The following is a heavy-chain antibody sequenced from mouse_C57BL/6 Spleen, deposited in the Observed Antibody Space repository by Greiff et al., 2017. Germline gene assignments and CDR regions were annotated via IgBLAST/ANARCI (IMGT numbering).Heavy chain of an antibody. J-gene: IGHJ2*01. CDR2: IDPSDSYT. D-gene: IGHD3-2*02. CDR3: ARSTAQATCFDY. Sequence: VQLQQPGAELVKPGASVKLSCKASGYTFTSYWMQWVKQRPGQGLEWIGEIDPSDSYTNYNQKFKGKATLTVDTSSSTAYMQLSSLTSEDSAVYYCARSTAQATCFDYWGQGTTLTVSS. CDR1: GYTFTSYW. V-gene: IGHV1-50*01.